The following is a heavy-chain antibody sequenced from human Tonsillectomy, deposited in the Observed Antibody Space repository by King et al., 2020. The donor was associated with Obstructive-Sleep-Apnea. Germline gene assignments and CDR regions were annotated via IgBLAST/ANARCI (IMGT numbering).Heavy chain of an antibody. CDR3: ARDQYYYDSSGWSY. D-gene: IGHD3-22*01. Sequence: VQLVESGGGLVKPGGSLRLSCAASGFTFSDYYMSWIRQAPGRGLAWVSYISSSGSTTYYVDSVKGRFTISRENAKNSLYLQMNSLRAEDTAVYYCARDQYYYDSSGWSYWGQGTLVTVSS. CDR2: ISSSGSTT. V-gene: IGHV3-11*01. J-gene: IGHJ4*02. CDR1: GFTFSDYY.